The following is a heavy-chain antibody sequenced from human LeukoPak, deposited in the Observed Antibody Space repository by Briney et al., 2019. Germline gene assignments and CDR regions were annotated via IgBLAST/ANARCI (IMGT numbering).Heavy chain of an antibody. D-gene: IGHD2-2*01. Sequence: SETLSLTCTVSGGSISSYYWSWIRQPPGKGLEWIGYIYYSGSTNYNPSLKSGVTISVDTSKNQFSLKLSSVTAADTAVYYCARVKKITAVPAAANYFDYWGQGTLVTVSS. CDR2: IYYSGST. CDR1: GGSISSYY. V-gene: IGHV4-59*01. CDR3: ARVKKITAVPAAANYFDY. J-gene: IGHJ4*02.